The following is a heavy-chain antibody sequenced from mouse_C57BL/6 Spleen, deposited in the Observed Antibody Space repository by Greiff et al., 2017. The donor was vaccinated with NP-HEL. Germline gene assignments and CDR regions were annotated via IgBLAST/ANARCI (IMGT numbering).Heavy chain of an antibody. CDR1: GFNIKDDY. Sequence: EVQLQQSGAELVRPGASVKLSCTASGFNIKDDYMHWVKQRPEQGLEWIGWIDPENGDTEYASKFQGKATITADTSSNTAYLQLSSLTSEDTAVYYCTISSTLFDYWGQGTTLTVAS. J-gene: IGHJ2*01. CDR2: IDPENGDT. CDR3: TISSTLFDY. D-gene: IGHD1-1*01. V-gene: IGHV14-4*01.